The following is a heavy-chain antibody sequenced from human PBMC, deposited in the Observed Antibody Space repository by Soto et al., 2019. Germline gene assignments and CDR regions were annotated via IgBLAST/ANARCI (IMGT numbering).Heavy chain of an antibody. CDR2: ISSNSGYT. Sequence: EVPLVESGGGLVKPGESLRLSCAASGFRFSDYSMNWVRQVPGKGLEWVSSISSNSGYTLYTDSVKGRFTISRDNAKSSLYLQMSSLRDEDTAVYYCTRGSYGAYDYWGQGTLVTVSS. J-gene: IGHJ4*02. V-gene: IGHV3-21*02. D-gene: IGHD4-17*01. CDR1: GFRFSDYS. CDR3: TRGSYGAYDY.